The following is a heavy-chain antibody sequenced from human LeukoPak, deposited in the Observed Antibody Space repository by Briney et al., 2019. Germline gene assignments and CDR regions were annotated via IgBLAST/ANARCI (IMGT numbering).Heavy chain of an antibody. CDR2: INTNTGNP. Sequence: ASVKVSCKASGYTFTNYAMHWVRQAPGQGLEWMGWINTNTGNPTYAQGFTGRFVFSLDTSVSTAYLQISSLKAEDTAVYYCARDSDSSSWYGTRWGSDPWGQGTLVTVSS. CDR3: ARDSDSSSWYGTRWGSDP. J-gene: IGHJ5*02. V-gene: IGHV7-4-1*02. D-gene: IGHD6-13*01. CDR1: GYTFTNYA.